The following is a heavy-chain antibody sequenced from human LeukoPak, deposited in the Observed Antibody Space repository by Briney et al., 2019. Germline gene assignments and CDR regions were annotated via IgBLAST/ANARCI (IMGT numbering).Heavy chain of an antibody. V-gene: IGHV1-46*01. CDR3: ARGGRVLSLYSYGYILHPAFDY. CDR1: GYTFTSYY. J-gene: IGHJ4*02. CDR2: INPSGGST. D-gene: IGHD5-18*01. Sequence: ASVKVSCKASGYTFTSYYMHWVRQAPGQGLEWMGIINPSGGSTSYAQKFQGRVTMTRDTSTSTVYMELSSLRSEDTAVYYCARGGRVLSLYSYGYILHPAFDYWGQGTLDTVSS.